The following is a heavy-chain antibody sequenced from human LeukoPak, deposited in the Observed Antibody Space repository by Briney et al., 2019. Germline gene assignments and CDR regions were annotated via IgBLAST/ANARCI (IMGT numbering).Heavy chain of an antibody. CDR3: ARDSTPLYYYYYYMDV. V-gene: IGHV1-18*01. CDR1: GYTFTSYG. J-gene: IGHJ6*03. Sequence: ASVKVSCKASGYTFTSYGISWVRQAPGQGLEWMGWISAYNGNTNYAQKLQGRVTMTTDTSTSTAYMELRSLRSDDTAVYYCARDSTPLYYYYYYMDVWGKGTTATVSS. D-gene: IGHD2-15*01. CDR2: ISAYNGNT.